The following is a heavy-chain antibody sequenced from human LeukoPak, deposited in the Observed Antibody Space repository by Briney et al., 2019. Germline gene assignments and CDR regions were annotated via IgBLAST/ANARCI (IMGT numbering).Heavy chain of an antibody. V-gene: IGHV3-48*03. CDR1: GFTFSSYE. CDR3: AELGITMIGGV. J-gene: IGHJ6*04. Sequence: PGGSLRLSCAASGFTFSSYEMNWVRQAPGKGLEWVSYISSSGSTIYYADSVKGRFTISRDNAKNSLYLQMNSPRAEDTAVYYCAELGITMIGGVWGEGTTVTISS. CDR2: ISSSGSTI. D-gene: IGHD3-10*02.